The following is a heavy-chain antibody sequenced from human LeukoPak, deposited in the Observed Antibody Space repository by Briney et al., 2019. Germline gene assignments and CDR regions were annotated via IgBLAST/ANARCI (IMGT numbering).Heavy chain of an antibody. V-gene: IGHV4-39*01. CDR2: IYYSGST. CDR1: GGSLSSSSYY. J-gene: IGHJ4*02. Sequence: SETLSLTCTVSGGSLSSSSYYWGWIRQPPGTGLEWIGSIYYSGSTYYNPSLKSRVTISVDTSKNQFSLKLSSVTAADTAVYYCASLKRSWYLHSSSQTIDYWGQGTLVTVSS. CDR3: ASLKRSWYLHSSSQTIDY. D-gene: IGHD6-13*01.